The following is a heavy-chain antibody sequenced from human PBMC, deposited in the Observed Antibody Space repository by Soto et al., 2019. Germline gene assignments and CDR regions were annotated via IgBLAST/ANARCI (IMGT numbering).Heavy chain of an antibody. Sequence: EVQLVETGGGLIQPGGSLRLSCAASEFFVSDNYMNWVRQAPGKGLEWVSIIHGDGTTKYADSVKGRFTISRDNSKNTVYLQMNSLRGEDTAVYYCARGSLSVRPYSTWGDVFDMWGQGTMVTVSA. CDR3: ARGSLSVRPYSTWGDVFDM. D-gene: IGHD6-13*01. CDR1: EFFVSDNY. V-gene: IGHV3-53*02. J-gene: IGHJ3*02. CDR2: IHGDGTT.